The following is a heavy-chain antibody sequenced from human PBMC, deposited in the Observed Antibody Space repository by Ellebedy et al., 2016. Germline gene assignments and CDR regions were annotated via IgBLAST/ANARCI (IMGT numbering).Heavy chain of an antibody. CDR2: IYTSGAT. CDR1: GFTVSSND. V-gene: IGHV3-53*01. Sequence: GGSLRLSXAASGFTVSSNDMNWVRQAPGKGLEWVSVIYTSGATYYADSVKGRFTISRDSSKKTLFLQMTSLGAEDTAVYYCVTRHNAAFDFWGQGTMVTVSS. CDR3: VTRHNAAFDF. J-gene: IGHJ3*01. D-gene: IGHD1-14*01.